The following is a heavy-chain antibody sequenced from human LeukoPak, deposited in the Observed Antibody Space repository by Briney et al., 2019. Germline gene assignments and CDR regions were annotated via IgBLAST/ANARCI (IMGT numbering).Heavy chain of an antibody. CDR1: GCSISSGGYY. Sequence: SETLTLTCTVSGCSISSGGYYWIWIRQHPGKDLEWIGYYDYSRSSYYNSSHDRRVIISVDTSKNKFSLKLSSVTAADTAVYYCARGSMTTVTTGWFDPWGQGTLVTVSS. CDR3: ARGSMTTVTTGWFDP. J-gene: IGHJ5*02. V-gene: IGHV4-31*03. CDR2: YDYSRSS. D-gene: IGHD4-17*01.